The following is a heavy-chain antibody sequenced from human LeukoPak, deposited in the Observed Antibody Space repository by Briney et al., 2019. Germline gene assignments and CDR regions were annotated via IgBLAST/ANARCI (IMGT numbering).Heavy chain of an antibody. V-gene: IGHV4-34*01. Sequence: SETLSLTRAVYGGSFSGYYWSWIRQPPGKGLEWIGEINHSGSTNYNPSLKSRVTISVDTSKNQFSLKLSSVTAADTAVYYCARDGYGTFDYWGQGTLVTVSS. CDR2: INHSGST. CDR3: ARDGYGTFDY. J-gene: IGHJ4*02. D-gene: IGHD2-15*01. CDR1: GGSFSGYY.